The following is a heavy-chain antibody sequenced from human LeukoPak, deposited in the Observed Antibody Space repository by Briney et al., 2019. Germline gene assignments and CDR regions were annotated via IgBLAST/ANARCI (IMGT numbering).Heavy chain of an antibody. CDR2: INSSGGST. CDR1: GYTFTSYY. J-gene: IGHJ4*02. CDR3: ARGGVFGCGGDCFFDY. D-gene: IGHD2-21*02. Sequence: GASVKVSCTASGYTFTSYYMHWVRQAPGQGLVWLGIINSSGGSTNYAQKFQGRVTMTRDTSTSTVYMELSSLRSEDTAVYYCARGGVFGCGGDCFFDYWGQGTLVTVSS. V-gene: IGHV1-46*01.